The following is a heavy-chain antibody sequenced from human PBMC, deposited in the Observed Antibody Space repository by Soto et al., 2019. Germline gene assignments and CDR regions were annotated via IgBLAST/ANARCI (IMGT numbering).Heavy chain of an antibody. CDR3: AKDPEEQQLPQP. Sequence: HPGGSLRLSCAASGFTFSSYAMSWVRQAPGKGLEWVSAISGSGGSTYYADSVKGRFTISRDNSKNTLYLQMNSLRAEDTAVYYCAKDPEEQQLPQPWGQGTLVTVSS. V-gene: IGHV3-23*01. CDR1: GFTFSSYA. D-gene: IGHD6-13*01. CDR2: ISGSGGST. J-gene: IGHJ5*02.